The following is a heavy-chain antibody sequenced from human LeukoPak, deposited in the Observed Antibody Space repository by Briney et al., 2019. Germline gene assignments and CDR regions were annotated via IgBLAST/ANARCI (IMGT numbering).Heavy chain of an antibody. CDR2: INPNSGGT. CDR3: ARDNSVGDTAWWFDP. J-gene: IGHJ5*02. D-gene: IGHD1-26*01. V-gene: IGHV1-2*02. Sequence: GASVKVSCKASGYTFIGYYMHWVRQAPGQGLEWMGWINPNSGGTNYAQKFQGRVTMTRDTSISTAYMELSRLRSDDTAVYYCARDNSVGDTAWWFDPWGQGTLVTVSS. CDR1: GYTFIGYY.